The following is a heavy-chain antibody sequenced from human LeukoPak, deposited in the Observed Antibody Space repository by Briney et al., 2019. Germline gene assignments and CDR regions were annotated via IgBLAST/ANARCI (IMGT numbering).Heavy chain of an antibody. CDR2: IYYSGST. Sequence: SETLSLTCTVSGGSISSGGYYWSWIRQHPGKGLEWIGYIYYSGSTYYNPSLKSRVTISVDTSKNQFSLKLSSVTAADTAVYYCARDRYYYDSSTSSFDPWGQGTLVTVSS. J-gene: IGHJ5*02. CDR1: GGSISSGGYY. D-gene: IGHD3-22*01. CDR3: ARDRYYYDSSTSSFDP. V-gene: IGHV4-31*03.